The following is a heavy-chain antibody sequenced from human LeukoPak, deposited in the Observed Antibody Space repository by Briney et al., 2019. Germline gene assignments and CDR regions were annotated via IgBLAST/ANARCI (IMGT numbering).Heavy chain of an antibody. V-gene: IGHV1-69*05. D-gene: IGHD5-24*01. J-gene: IGHJ5*02. CDR2: IIPTFGTA. CDR3: ARAGEMATINGFDP. CDR1: GGTFSSYA. Sequence: SVKVSFKASGGTFSSYAISWVRQAPGQGLEWMGGIIPTFGTANYAQKFQGRVTITTDESTSTAYMELSSLRSEDTAVYYCARAGEMATINGFDPWGQGTLVTVSS.